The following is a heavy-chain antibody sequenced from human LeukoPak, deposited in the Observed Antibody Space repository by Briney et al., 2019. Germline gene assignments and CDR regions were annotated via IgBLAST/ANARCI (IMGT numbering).Heavy chain of an antibody. CDR3: AKYVSAKGPPYALDV. D-gene: IGHD2/OR15-2a*01. CDR2: LYTGGET. CDR1: GFTVSNNY. V-gene: IGHV3-53*01. Sequence: PGGSLRLSCAASGFTVSNNYMIWVRQAPGKGLEWVSLLYTGGETNYADSVKGRFTISRDTSKNTVSLHMSSLRAEDTAVYYCAKYVSAKGPPYALDVWGQGTTVTVSS. J-gene: IGHJ6*02.